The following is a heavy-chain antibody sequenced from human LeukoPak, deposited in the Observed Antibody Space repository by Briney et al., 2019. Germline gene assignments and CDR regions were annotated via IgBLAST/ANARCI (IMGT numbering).Heavy chain of an antibody. J-gene: IGHJ6*03. CDR3: ARNRDYGYSGYDLTYYYYMDV. CDR2: IYYSGST. D-gene: IGHD5-12*01. V-gene: IGHV4-39*01. Sequence: SETLSLTCTVSGGSISSSSYYWGWIRQPPGKGLEWIGSIYYSGSTYYNPSLKSRVTISVDTSKNQFSLKLSSVTAADTAVYYCARNRDYGYSGYDLTYYYYMDVWGKGTTVTISS. CDR1: GGSISSSSYY.